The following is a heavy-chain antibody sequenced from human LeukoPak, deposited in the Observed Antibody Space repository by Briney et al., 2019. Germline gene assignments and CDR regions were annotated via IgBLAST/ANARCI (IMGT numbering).Heavy chain of an antibody. CDR1: GYTFTSYG. CDR2: ISAYSGNT. CDR3: ARAGVALSPHYYDSSGYYMFDY. J-gene: IGHJ4*02. D-gene: IGHD3-22*01. Sequence: GASVKVSCKASGYTFTSYGISWVRQAPGQGLEWMGWISAYSGNTNYAQKFQGRVTMTRDTSISTAYMELSRLRSDDTAVYYCARAGVALSPHYYDSSGYYMFDYWGQGTLVTVSS. V-gene: IGHV1-18*01.